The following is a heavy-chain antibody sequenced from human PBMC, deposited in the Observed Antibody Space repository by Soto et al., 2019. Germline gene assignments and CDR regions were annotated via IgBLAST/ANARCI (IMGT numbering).Heavy chain of an antibody. Sequence: GGALRLSCAAAGFTFRSHRMHCVRQGPGKGLVWVSHINNDGSDTTYADSVKGRFTISRDNAKNTVYLQMNSLRAEDTAVYYCVRDDVGVGIDYWGLGTLVTVSS. CDR2: INNDGSDT. V-gene: IGHV3-74*01. D-gene: IGHD1-26*01. CDR1: GFTFRSHR. CDR3: VRDDVGVGIDY. J-gene: IGHJ4*02.